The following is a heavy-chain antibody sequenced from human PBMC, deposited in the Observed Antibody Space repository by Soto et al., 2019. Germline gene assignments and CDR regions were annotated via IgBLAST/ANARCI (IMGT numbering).Heavy chain of an antibody. CDR1: GFNFKTYA. Sequence: PGGSLRLSCAASGFNFKTYAMSWVRQAPGRGLEWVSAISSSGSRTYYADSVKGRFTISRDNSKNALFLEMNSLRAEDTALYYCAKERREVVSGTGDSWGRGTLVTVS. CDR2: ISSSGSRT. CDR3: AKERREVVSGTGDS. D-gene: IGHD6-19*01. J-gene: IGHJ4*02. V-gene: IGHV3-23*01.